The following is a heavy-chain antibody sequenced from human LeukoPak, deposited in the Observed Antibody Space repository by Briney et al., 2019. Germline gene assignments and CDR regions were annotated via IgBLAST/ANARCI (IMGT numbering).Heavy chain of an antibody. Sequence: SETLSLTCAVHGGSFSGYYWSWIRQPPGKGLEWIGEINHSGSTNYNPSLKSRVTISVDTSKNQFSLKLSSVTAADTAVYYCARGRRITYDTSGYYFNYWGQGTLVTVSS. D-gene: IGHD3-22*01. V-gene: IGHV4-34*01. CDR3: ARGRRITYDTSGYYFNY. CDR1: GGSFSGYY. J-gene: IGHJ4*02. CDR2: INHSGST.